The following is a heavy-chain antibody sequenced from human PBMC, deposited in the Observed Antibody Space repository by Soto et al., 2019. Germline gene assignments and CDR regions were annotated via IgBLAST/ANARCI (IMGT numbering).Heavy chain of an antibody. CDR2: ITGSASDT. D-gene: IGHD2-15*01. V-gene: IGHV3-23*01. CDR3: ARDFPHESGRNVLDY. CDR1: GFTFRSYV. J-gene: IGHJ4*02. Sequence: EVQLLESGGDLVQPGGSLRLSCAASGFTFRSYVMTWVRQLPGKGLEWVSTITGSASDTYYADSVKGRFTVSRDNSNNTLFLQMNSLRAEDTAIYYCARDFPHESGRNVLDYWGQGTLVSVSS.